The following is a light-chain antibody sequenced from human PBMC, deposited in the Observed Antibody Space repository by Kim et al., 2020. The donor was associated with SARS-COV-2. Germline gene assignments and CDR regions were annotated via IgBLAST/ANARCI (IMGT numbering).Light chain of an antibody. V-gene: IGLV3-19*01. Sequence: SSELTQDPAVSVALGQTVRITCQGDSLRSYYASWYQQKPGQAPVLVIYGKNNRPSGIPDRFSGSSSGNTASLTITGAQAEDEADYYGNSRDSSGNHAWVFGGGTQLTFL. CDR2: GKN. J-gene: IGLJ3*02. CDR3: NSRDSSGNHAWV. CDR1: SLRSYY.